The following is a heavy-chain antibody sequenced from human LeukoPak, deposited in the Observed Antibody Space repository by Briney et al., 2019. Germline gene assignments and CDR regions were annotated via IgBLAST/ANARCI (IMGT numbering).Heavy chain of an antibody. Sequence: GGSLRLSCAASGFTFSSYWMSWVRQAPGKGLEWVANIKQDGSVKYYVDSVKGRFTISRDNAKNSLYLQMNSLRAEDTAVYYCARASIAAAGTYENWGQGTLVTVSS. J-gene: IGHJ4*02. V-gene: IGHV3-7*01. D-gene: IGHD6-13*01. CDR3: ARASIAAAGTYEN. CDR1: GFTFSSYW. CDR2: IKQDGSVK.